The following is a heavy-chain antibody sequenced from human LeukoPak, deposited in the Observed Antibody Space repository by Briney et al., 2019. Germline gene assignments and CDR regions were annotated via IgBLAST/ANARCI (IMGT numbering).Heavy chain of an antibody. Sequence: ASVKVSCKASGYTFTSYDINWVRQATGQGLEWMGWMNPNSGNTGYAQKFQGRVTMTRNTSISTAYMELSSLRSEDTAVYYCARGDVLLTAILMEFWFDPWGQGTLVTVSS. CDR2: MNPNSGNT. CDR3: ARGDVLLTAILMEFWFDP. CDR1: GYTFTSYD. V-gene: IGHV1-8*01. D-gene: IGHD2-21*02. J-gene: IGHJ5*02.